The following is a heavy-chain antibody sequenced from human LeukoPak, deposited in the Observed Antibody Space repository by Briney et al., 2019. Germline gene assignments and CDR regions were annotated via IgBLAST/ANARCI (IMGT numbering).Heavy chain of an antibody. Sequence: PGGSLRLSCAASGFTFSSYGMSWVRQAPGKGLEWVSAISGSGGSTYYADSVKGRFTISRDNAKNSLFPQMNSLRAEDTAVYYCARVDYDSSGYYDAFDIWGQGTMVTVSS. J-gene: IGHJ3*02. CDR3: ARVDYDSSGYYDAFDI. CDR1: GFTFSSYG. V-gene: IGHV3-23*01. D-gene: IGHD3-22*01. CDR2: ISGSGGST.